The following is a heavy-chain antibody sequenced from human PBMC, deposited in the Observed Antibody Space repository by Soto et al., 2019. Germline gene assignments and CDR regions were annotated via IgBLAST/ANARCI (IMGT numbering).Heavy chain of an antibody. V-gene: IGHV3-30-3*01. CDR2: ISYDGSNK. D-gene: IGHD3-3*01. J-gene: IGHJ6*02. Sequence: GGSLRLSCAASGFTFSSYAMHWFRQAPGKGLEWVAVISYDGSNKYYADSVKGRFTISRDNSKNTLYLQMNSLRAEDTAVYYCARDLITIFGLSYYYGMDVWGQGTTVTVSS. CDR3: ARDLITIFGLSYYYGMDV. CDR1: GFTFSSYA.